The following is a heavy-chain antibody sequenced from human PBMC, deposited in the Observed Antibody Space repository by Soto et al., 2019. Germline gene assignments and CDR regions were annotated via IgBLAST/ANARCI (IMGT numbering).Heavy chain of an antibody. J-gene: IGHJ4*02. D-gene: IGHD3-16*01. V-gene: IGHV1-69*02. CDR3: ATNLGGGFTDGLPFDY. Sequence: QVQLVQSGAEVKKPGSSVKVSCKASGGTFSSYTISWVRQAPGQGLEWMGRIIPIIGIANYAQKFQGRVTFTADKSTSTAYMELSSLRFDDTAVYYCATNLGGGFTDGLPFDYWGQGTLVTVSS. CDR2: IIPIIGIA. CDR1: GGTFSSYT.